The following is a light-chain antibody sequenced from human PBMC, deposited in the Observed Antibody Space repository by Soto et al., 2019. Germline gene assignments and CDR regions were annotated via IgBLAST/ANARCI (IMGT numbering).Light chain of an antibody. CDR2: GNN. Sequence: QSVLTQPPSVSGVPGQRVPSPGPGGTPKMGAGYDVHWYQQLPGTAPKLLIYGNNNRPSGVPDRFSGSKSGTSASLAITGLQAEDEADYYCQTYDSSLSASGVFGTGTKVTVL. J-gene: IGLJ1*01. CDR3: QTYDSSLSASGV. V-gene: IGLV1-40*01. CDR1: TPKMGAGYD.